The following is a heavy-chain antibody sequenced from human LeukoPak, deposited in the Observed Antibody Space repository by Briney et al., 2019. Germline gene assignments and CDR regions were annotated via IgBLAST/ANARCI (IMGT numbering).Heavy chain of an antibody. CDR3: AKDRIGFDP. CDR2: ISGSGGST. J-gene: IGHJ5*02. Sequence: HPGGSLRLSCSASGFTFSGYAMSWVRQAPWKGLEWVSAISGSGGSTYYADSVKGRFTISRDNSKNTLYLQMNSLRAEDTAVYYCAKDRIGFDPWGQGTLVTVSS. V-gene: IGHV3-23*01. D-gene: IGHD3-3*02. CDR1: GFTFSGYA.